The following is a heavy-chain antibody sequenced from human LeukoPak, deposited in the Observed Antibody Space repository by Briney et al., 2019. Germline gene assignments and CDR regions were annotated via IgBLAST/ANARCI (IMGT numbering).Heavy chain of an antibody. CDR2: ISAYNGNT. V-gene: IGHV1-18*01. J-gene: IGHJ4*02. Sequence: ASVKVSCKASGYTFTSYGIIWVRQAPGQGLEWMGWISAYNGNTNYAQKLQGRVTMTTDTSTSTAYMELRSLRSDDTAVYYCARDAYGSGSGDFDYWGQGTLVTVSS. CDR1: GYTFTSYG. D-gene: IGHD3-10*01. CDR3: ARDAYGSGSGDFDY.